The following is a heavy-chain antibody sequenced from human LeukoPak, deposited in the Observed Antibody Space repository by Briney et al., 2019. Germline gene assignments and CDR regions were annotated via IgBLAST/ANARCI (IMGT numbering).Heavy chain of an antibody. CDR2: IDPSDSYT. Sequence: GESLRISCKGSGYSFTSYWISWVRQMSGKGLEWMGRIDPSDSYTNYSPSFQGHVTISADKSISTAYLRWSSLKASDTAMYYCAITYSSSWDEYFQHWGQGTLVTVSS. J-gene: IGHJ1*01. CDR1: GYSFTSYW. V-gene: IGHV5-10-1*01. D-gene: IGHD6-13*01. CDR3: AITYSSSWDEYFQH.